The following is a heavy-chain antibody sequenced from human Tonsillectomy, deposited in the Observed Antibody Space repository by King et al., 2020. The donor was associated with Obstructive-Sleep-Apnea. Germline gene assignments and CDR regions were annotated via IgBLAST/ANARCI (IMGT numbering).Heavy chain of an antibody. CDR3: AKDFEKYMDV. V-gene: IGHV3-30*02. J-gene: IGHJ6*03. CDR1: GFAFSNHG. Sequence: VQLVESGGGVVQPGRSLRLSCAASGFAFSNHGIHWVRQAPGKGLEWVAFIRYDGSNKDYADSVKGRITISRDNSKNMVYVEMNSLRSEDTAVYYCAKDFEKYMDVWGQGTTVTVSS. CDR2: IRYDGSNK.